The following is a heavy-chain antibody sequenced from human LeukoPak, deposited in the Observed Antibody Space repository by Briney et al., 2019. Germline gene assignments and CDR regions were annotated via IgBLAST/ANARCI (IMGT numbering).Heavy chain of an antibody. Sequence: GSLRLSCAASGFTFSSYGMHWVRQAPGKGLEWVAVIWYDGSNKYYADSVKGRFTISRDNSKNTLYLQMNSLRAEDTAVYYCARDVGIAARHMDVWGKGTTVTVSS. CDR2: IWYDGSNK. V-gene: IGHV3-33*01. D-gene: IGHD6-6*01. J-gene: IGHJ6*03. CDR3: ARDVGIAARHMDV. CDR1: GFTFSSYG.